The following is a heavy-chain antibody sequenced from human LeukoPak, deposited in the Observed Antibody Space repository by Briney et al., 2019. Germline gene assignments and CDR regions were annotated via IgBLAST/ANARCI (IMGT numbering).Heavy chain of an antibody. D-gene: IGHD3-3*01. Sequence: SVKVSCKASGGTFSSYAISWVRQAPGQGLEWMGGIIPIFGTANYAQKFQGRVTITADESTSTAYMELSSLRSDDTAVYYCAGKYYDFWSGYSGVNYWGQGTLVTVSS. CDR1: GGTFSSYA. CDR2: IIPIFGTA. V-gene: IGHV1-69*13. J-gene: IGHJ4*02. CDR3: AGKYYDFWSGYSGVNY.